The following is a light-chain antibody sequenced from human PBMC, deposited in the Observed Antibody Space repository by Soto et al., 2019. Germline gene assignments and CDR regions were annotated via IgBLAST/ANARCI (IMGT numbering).Light chain of an antibody. Sequence: DIQMTQSPSSLSASVGDRVTITCRASQAIGSWLAWYQQKPGKAPTSLIYDASNLQTEVPSRFSGSGSGTAFTLTISGLQPEDSATYYCQQYNSYPLTFAGGTMVEIK. CDR3: QQYNSYPLT. J-gene: IGKJ4*01. CDR1: QAIGSW. CDR2: DAS. V-gene: IGKV1D-16*01.